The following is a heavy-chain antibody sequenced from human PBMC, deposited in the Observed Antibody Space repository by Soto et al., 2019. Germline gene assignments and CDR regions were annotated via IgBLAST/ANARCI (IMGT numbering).Heavy chain of an antibody. D-gene: IGHD2-2*01. J-gene: IGHJ6*02. CDR2: ISGSGGST. Sequence: GGSLRLSCAASGFTFSSYAMSWVRQAPGKGLEWVSAISGSGGSTYYADSVKGRFTISRDNSKNTLYLQMNSLRAEDTAVYYCAKDPLPYCSSTSCYESYGMDVWGQGTTVTVSS. CDR1: GFTFSSYA. CDR3: AKDPLPYCSSTSCYESYGMDV. V-gene: IGHV3-23*01.